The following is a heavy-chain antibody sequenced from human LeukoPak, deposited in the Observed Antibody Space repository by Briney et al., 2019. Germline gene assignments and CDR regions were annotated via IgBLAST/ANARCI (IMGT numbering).Heavy chain of an antibody. CDR1: GFTFSSYV. Sequence: GGSLRLSCAASGFTFSSYVMSWVRQAPGKGLEWVSVIGTSGGSTIYADSEKGRFTISRDDSKNTLYLQLNSLRAEDTAVYYCARRNNYCGDYWGQGTLVTVSS. CDR3: ARRNNYCGDY. J-gene: IGHJ4*02. D-gene: IGHD4-11*01. V-gene: IGHV3-23*01. CDR2: IGTSGGST.